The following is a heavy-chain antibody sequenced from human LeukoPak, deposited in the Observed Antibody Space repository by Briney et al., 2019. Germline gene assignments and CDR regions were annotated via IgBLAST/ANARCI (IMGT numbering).Heavy chain of an antibody. V-gene: IGHV4-59*01. CDR2: IYYSGST. CDR1: GGSISSYY. D-gene: IGHD3-10*01. CDR3: GTLLYGSGSYPTRDDAFDI. J-gene: IGHJ3*02. Sequence: SETLSLTCTVSGGSISSYYWSWFRQPPGKGLEWIGCIYYSGSTSYNPSLKSRVTISVDTSKNQFSLKLSSVTAADTAVYYCGTLLYGSGSYPTRDDAFDIWGQGTMVTVSS.